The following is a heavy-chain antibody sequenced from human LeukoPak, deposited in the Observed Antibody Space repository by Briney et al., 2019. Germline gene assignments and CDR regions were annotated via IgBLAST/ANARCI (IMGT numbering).Heavy chain of an antibody. D-gene: IGHD3-10*01. CDR2: ISSSSSYI. V-gene: IGHV3-21*04. CDR1: GFTFSSYS. Sequence: GGSLRLSCAASGFTFSSYSMNWVRQAPGKGLEWASSISSSSSYIYYADSVKGRFTISRDNAKNSLYLQMNSLRAEDTAVYYCARASGSGSYYANWGQGTLVTVSS. J-gene: IGHJ4*02. CDR3: ARASGSGSYYAN.